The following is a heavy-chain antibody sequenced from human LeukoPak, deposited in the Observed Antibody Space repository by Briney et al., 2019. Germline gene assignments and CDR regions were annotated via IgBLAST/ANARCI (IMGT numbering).Heavy chain of an antibody. J-gene: IGHJ4*02. CDR2: IYYSGST. D-gene: IGHD4-17*01. Sequence: SQTLSLTCTVSGGSISSGGYYWSGIRQHPGKGLEWIGYIYYSGSTNYNPSLKSRVTISVDTSKNQFSLKLSSVTAADTAVYYCARGSTVSYFDYWGQGTLVTVSS. CDR3: ARGSTVSYFDY. CDR1: GGSISSGGYY. V-gene: IGHV4-31*03.